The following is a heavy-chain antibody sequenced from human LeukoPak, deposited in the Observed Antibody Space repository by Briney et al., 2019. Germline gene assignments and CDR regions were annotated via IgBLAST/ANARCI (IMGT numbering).Heavy chain of an antibody. CDR3: ARERPASASAFDS. V-gene: IGHV3-7*01. J-gene: IGHJ4*02. CDR1: GFTLSSYW. Sequence: GGSLRLSCTASGFTLSSYWMSWVRQAPGKGLEWVANIKQDGSQKNYVDSVKGRFTISRDNAKNSLYLQMNSLRGEDTAVYYCARERPASASAFDSWGQGTLVTVSS. CDR2: IKQDGSQK. D-gene: IGHD2-2*01.